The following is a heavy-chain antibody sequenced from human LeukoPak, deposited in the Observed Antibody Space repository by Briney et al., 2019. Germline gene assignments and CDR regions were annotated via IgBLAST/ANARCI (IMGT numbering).Heavy chain of an antibody. CDR3: ASMIMFGGVIPLGFDY. J-gene: IGHJ4*02. V-gene: IGHV4-61*01. Sequence: SETLSLTCTVSGGSVSSGSYYWSWIRQPPGKGLEWIGYIYYSGSTNYNPSLKSRVTISVDTSKNQFSLKLSSVTAADTAVYYCASMIMFGGVIPLGFDYWGQGTQVTVSS. D-gene: IGHD3-16*02. CDR2: IYYSGST. CDR1: GGSVSSGSYY.